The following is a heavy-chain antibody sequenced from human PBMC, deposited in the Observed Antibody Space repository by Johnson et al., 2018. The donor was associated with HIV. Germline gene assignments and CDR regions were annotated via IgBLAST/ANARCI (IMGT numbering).Heavy chain of an antibody. D-gene: IGHD6-19*01. J-gene: IGHJ3*02. CDR1: GFTFSSYW. V-gene: IGHV3-7*01. CDR2: IKQDGSEK. Sequence: VQLVESGGGLVQPGGSLRLSCVASGFTFSSYWMSWVRQAPGKGLEWVANIKQDGSEKYYVDSVKGRFTISRDNAKNSLYLQMNSLRAEDTAVYYCARDPQQWLDVGAVDIWGQGTMVTVSS. CDR3: ARDPQQWLDVGAVDI.